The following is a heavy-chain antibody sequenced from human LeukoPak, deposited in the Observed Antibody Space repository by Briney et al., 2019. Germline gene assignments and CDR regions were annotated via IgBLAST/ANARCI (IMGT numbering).Heavy chain of an antibody. J-gene: IGHJ6*02. V-gene: IGHV3-23*01. CDR1: GFTFSSYA. CDR3: ARDWSDYGDYGYYYYGMDV. D-gene: IGHD4-17*01. Sequence: GGSLRLSCAASGFTFSSYAMSWVRQAPGKGLEWVSAISGSGGSTYYADSVKGRFTISRDNSKNTLYLQMNSLRAEDTAVYYCARDWSDYGDYGYYYYGMDVWGQGTTVTVSS. CDR2: ISGSGGST.